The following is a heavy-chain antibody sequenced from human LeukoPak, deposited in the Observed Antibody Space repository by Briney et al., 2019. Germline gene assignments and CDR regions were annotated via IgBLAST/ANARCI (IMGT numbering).Heavy chain of an antibody. Sequence: TTKSVDWGGRRLGQGNERMGLSTPYKGNTNYAQKLRGRVTMTTDTATSTAYMELRSPRSDDTAVYYCARGGTSGWRTPNDDYWGQGTLVTVSS. D-gene: IGHD6-19*01. CDR1: TTKS. J-gene: IGHJ4*02. CDR3: ARGGTSGWRTPNDDY. CDR2: STPYKGNT. V-gene: IGHV1-18*01.